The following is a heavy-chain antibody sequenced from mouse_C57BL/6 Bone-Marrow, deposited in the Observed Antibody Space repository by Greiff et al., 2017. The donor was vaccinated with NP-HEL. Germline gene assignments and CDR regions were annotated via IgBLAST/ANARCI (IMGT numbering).Heavy chain of an antibody. Sequence: ESGAELARPGASVKLSCKASGYTFTSYGISWVKQRTGQGLEWIGEIYPRSGNTYYNEKFKGKATLTADKSSSTAYMELRSLTSEDSAVYFCARSIYYGNYGYWGQGTTLTVSS. D-gene: IGHD2-1*01. CDR3: ARSIYYGNYGY. CDR2: IYPRSGNT. V-gene: IGHV1-81*01. J-gene: IGHJ2*01. CDR1: GYTFTSYG.